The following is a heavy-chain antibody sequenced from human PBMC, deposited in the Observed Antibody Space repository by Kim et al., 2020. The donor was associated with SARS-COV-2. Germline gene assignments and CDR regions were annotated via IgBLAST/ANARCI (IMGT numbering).Heavy chain of an antibody. V-gene: IGHV3-53*01. D-gene: IGHD3-10*01. CDR3: ARGVGAFDI. J-gene: IGHJ3*02. CDR2: TGSRT. Sequence: TGSRTYYASSVKGRFTISRDNSKNTLFFQMNSLRAEDTAVYYCARGVGAFDIWGQGTMVTVSS.